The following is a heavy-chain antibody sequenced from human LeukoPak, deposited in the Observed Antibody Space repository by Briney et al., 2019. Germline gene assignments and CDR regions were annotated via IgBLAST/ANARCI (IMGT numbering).Heavy chain of an antibody. J-gene: IGHJ3*02. CDR2: INHSGST. Sequence: SETLSLTCAVYGGSFSGYYWSWIRQPPGKGLEWIGEINHSGSTNYNPSLKSRVTISVDTSKNQFSLKLSSVTAADTAVYYCARPKWYSSGYYPAAFDIWGQGTMVTVSS. CDR1: GGSFSGYY. D-gene: IGHD3-22*01. V-gene: IGHV4-34*01. CDR3: ARPKWYSSGYYPAAFDI.